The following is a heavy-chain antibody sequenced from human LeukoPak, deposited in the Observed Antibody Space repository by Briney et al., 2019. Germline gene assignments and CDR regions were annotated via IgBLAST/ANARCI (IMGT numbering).Heavy chain of an antibody. Sequence: SETLSLTCTVSGGSISSGSYYWGWIRQPPGKGLEWIGSIYYSGSTYYNPSLKSRVTISVDTSKNQFSLKLSSVTAADTAVYYCARVLLPYYYDSSGYYLGYWGQGTLVTVSS. J-gene: IGHJ4*02. CDR2: IYYSGST. CDR1: GGSISSGSYY. D-gene: IGHD3-22*01. V-gene: IGHV4-39*07. CDR3: ARVLLPYYYDSSGYYLGY.